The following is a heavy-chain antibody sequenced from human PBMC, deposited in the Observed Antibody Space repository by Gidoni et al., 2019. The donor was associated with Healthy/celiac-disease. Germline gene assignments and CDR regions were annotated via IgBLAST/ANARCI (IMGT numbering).Heavy chain of an antibody. CDR1: GYTFTSYD. V-gene: IGHV1-8*01. D-gene: IGHD6-13*01. Sequence: QVQLVQSGAEVKKPGASVKVSCKASGYTFTSYDINWVRQATGQGLEWMGWMNPNSGNTGYAQKFQGRVTMTRNTSISTAYMELSSLRSEDTAVYYCARAAHGPQQLVTLDYFDYWGQGTLVTVSS. CDR3: ARAAHGPQQLVTLDYFDY. CDR2: MNPNSGNT. J-gene: IGHJ4*02.